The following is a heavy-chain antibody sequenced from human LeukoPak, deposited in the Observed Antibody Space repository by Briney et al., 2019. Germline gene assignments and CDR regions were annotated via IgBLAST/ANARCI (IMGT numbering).Heavy chain of an antibody. CDR2: IRYDGSNK. CDR3: AKGGGYEAQYYYYYLDV. J-gene: IGHJ6*03. D-gene: IGHD5-12*01. CDR1: GFTFSSYG. Sequence: TGGSLRLSCAASGFTFSSYGRYWVRQAPGKGLEWVAFIRYDGSNKYYADSVQGRFTVSRDNSQNTLYLQMKSLRAEDTAVYYCAKGGGYEAQYYYYYLDVWGKGTTVTISS. V-gene: IGHV3-30*02.